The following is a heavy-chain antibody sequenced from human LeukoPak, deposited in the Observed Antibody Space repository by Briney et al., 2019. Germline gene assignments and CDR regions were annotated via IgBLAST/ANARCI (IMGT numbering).Heavy chain of an antibody. CDR3: AKAQGPDDFWSGYRYYYGMDV. D-gene: IGHD3-3*01. V-gene: IGHV3-23*01. CDR2: ISGSGGST. J-gene: IGHJ6*02. CDR1: GFTFSSYA. Sequence: GGSLRLSCAASGFTFSSYAMSWVRQAPGKGLEWVSAISGSGGSTYYADSVKGRFTISTDNSKNTLYLQMNSLSAADTAVYYCAKAQGPDDFWSGYRYYYGMDVWGQGTTVTVSS.